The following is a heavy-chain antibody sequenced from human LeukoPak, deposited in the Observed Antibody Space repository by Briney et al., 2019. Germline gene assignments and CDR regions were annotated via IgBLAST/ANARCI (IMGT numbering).Heavy chain of an antibody. CDR1: GFTFSSYD. D-gene: IGHD2-15*01. CDR3: ARAAGPGSYYGMDV. CDR2: IGTAGDP. Sequence: GGSLRLSCAASGFTFSSYDMHWVSQATGKGLEWVSAIGTAGDPYYPGSVKGRFTISRENAKNSLYLQMNSLRAGDTAVYYCARAAGPGSYYGMDVWGQGTTVTVSS. V-gene: IGHV3-13*05. J-gene: IGHJ6*02.